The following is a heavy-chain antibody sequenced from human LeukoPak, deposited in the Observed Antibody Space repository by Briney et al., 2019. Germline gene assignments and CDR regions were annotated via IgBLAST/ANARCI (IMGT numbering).Heavy chain of an antibody. V-gene: IGHV1-2*02. CDR1: GYTFTGYY. Sequence: ASVKVSCKASGYTFTGYYIHWVRQAPRQGLEWMGCINPHTGGTNYAQKFQGRVTMTRGTSISTVYMELSSLRSDDTAVYYCARLINGGRAFDIWGQGTVVTVSS. CDR2: INPHTGGT. CDR3: ARLINGGRAFDI. D-gene: IGHD3-16*01. J-gene: IGHJ3*02.